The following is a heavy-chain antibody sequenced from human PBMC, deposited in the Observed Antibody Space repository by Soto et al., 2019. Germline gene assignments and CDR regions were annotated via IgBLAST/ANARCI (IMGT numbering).Heavy chain of an antibody. CDR1: GFTFSSYS. D-gene: IGHD1-26*01. CDR2: ISSSSSYI. CDR3: ARSYSGSYPRLVDY. J-gene: IGHJ4*02. V-gene: IGHV3-21*01. Sequence: EVQLVESGGGLVKPGGSLRLSCAASGFTFSSYSMNWVRQAPGKGLEWVSSISSSSSYIYYADSVKGRFTISRDNAKNSLYLQMNSLRAADTAVYYCARSYSGSYPRLVDYWGQGTLVTVSS.